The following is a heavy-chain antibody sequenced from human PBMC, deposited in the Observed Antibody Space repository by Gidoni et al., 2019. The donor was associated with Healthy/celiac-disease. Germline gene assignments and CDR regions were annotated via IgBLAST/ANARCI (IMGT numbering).Heavy chain of an antibody. Sequence: QVQLQESGPGLVKPSETLSLTCTVSGGSISSYYWSWIRQPPGKGLEWIGYIYYSGSTNYNPSLKSRVTISVDTSKNQFSLKLSSVTAADTAVYYCARFYDFWSGYYNETWGQGTLVTVSS. CDR2: IYYSGST. D-gene: IGHD3-3*01. CDR1: GGSISSYY. J-gene: IGHJ4*02. V-gene: IGHV4-59*01. CDR3: ARFYDFWSGYYNET.